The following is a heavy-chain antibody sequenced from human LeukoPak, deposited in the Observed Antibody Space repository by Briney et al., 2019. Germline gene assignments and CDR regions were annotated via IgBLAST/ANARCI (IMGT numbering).Heavy chain of an antibody. CDR3: AREGIGWFGELVSRSHMDV. D-gene: IGHD3-10*01. J-gene: IGHJ6*03. Sequence: GASVKVSCKASGYTFTSDGISWVRQAPGQGLEWMGWISAYNGNTNYAQKLQGRVTMTTDTSTSTAYMELRSLRSDDTAVYYCAREGIGWFGELVSRSHMDVWGKGTTVTVSS. CDR2: ISAYNGNT. V-gene: IGHV1-18*01. CDR1: GYTFTSDG.